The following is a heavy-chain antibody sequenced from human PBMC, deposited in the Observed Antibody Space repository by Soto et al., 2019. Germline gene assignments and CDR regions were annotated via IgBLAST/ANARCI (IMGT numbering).Heavy chain of an antibody. CDR1: GYSFTSYW. CDR3: ARTYYDILTGYYPYYFDY. J-gene: IGHJ4*02. D-gene: IGHD3-9*01. CDR2: IYPGDSDT. Sequence: GESLKISCKGSGYSFTSYWIGWVRQMPGKGLEWMGIIYPGDSDTRYSPSFQGQVTISADKSISTAYLQWSSLKASDTAMYYCARTYYDILTGYYPYYFDYWGQGTRVTVS. V-gene: IGHV5-51*01.